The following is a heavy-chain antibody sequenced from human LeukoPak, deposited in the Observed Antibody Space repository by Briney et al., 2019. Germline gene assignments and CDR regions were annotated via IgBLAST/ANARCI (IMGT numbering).Heavy chain of an antibody. J-gene: IGHJ4*02. CDR2: ILYDGSNE. D-gene: IGHD3-3*01. Sequence: GGSLRLSCAASGFTFSSYGMHWVRQAPGKGLEWVAFILYDGSNEYYADSVKGRFTFSRDNSKNTLYLQMNSLRAEDTAVYYCAKDQSIFGVVMKRGPDYWGQGTLVTVSS. CDR1: GFTFSSYG. V-gene: IGHV3-30*02. CDR3: AKDQSIFGVVMKRGPDY.